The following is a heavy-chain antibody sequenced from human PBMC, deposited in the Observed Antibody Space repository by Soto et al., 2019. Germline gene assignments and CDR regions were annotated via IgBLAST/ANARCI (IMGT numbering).Heavy chain of an antibody. CDR2: IYYSGST. D-gene: IGHD2-8*02. CDR1: GGSISSSSYY. J-gene: IGHJ5*02. Sequence: SETLSLTCTVSGGSISSSSYYWGWIRQPPGKGLEWIGSIYYSGSTYYNPSLKSRVTISVDTSKNQFSLKLSSVTAADTAVYYCSRARAVWYCPWGQRTLVTVYS. CDR3: SRARAVWYCP. V-gene: IGHV4-39*01.